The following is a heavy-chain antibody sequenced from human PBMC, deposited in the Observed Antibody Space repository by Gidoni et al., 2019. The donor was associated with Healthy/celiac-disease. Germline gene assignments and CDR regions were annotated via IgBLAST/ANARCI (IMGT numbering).Heavy chain of an antibody. CDR3: AKREYYDSSGYYTFDY. CDR1: GFTFSSYA. CDR2: ISGSGGST. J-gene: IGHJ4*02. D-gene: IGHD3-22*01. Sequence: EVQLLESGGGLVQPGGSLRLSCAASGFTFSSYAMSWVRQAPGKGLEWVSAISGSGGSTYYADSVKGRFTISRDNSKNTLYLQMNSLRAEDTAVYYCAKREYYDSSGYYTFDYWGQGTLVTVSS. V-gene: IGHV3-23*01.